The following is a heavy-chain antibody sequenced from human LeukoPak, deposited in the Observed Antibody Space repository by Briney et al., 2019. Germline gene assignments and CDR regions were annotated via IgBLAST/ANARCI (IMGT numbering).Heavy chain of an antibody. CDR1: GFTFSSYA. Sequence: GGSLRLSCAASGFTFSSYAKHWVRQAPGKGLEWVAVISYDGSNKYYADSVKGRFTISRDNSKNTLYLQMNSLRAEDTAVYYCARVPNYYDSSRGRYYYGMDVWGQGTTVTVSS. D-gene: IGHD3-22*01. CDR2: ISYDGSNK. V-gene: IGHV3-30-3*01. CDR3: ARVPNYYDSSRGRYYYGMDV. J-gene: IGHJ6*02.